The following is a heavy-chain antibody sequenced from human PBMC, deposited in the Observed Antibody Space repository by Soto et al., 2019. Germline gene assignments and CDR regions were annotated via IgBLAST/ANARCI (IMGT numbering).Heavy chain of an antibody. CDR1: GGTFSSYT. CDR2: SIPMLGMS. CDR3: ATNYGSGSAHFDS. J-gene: IGHJ4*02. V-gene: IGHV1-69*02. D-gene: IGHD3-10*01. Sequence: QVQLVQSGPEVKKPGSSVRVSCTASGGTFSSYTLNWVRQVPGQGPEWMGRSIPMLGMSNYAQKFQGRVMMIADKSTNTVYMELSSLRSEDTAIYYCATNYGSGSAHFDSWGQGTLVTVSS.